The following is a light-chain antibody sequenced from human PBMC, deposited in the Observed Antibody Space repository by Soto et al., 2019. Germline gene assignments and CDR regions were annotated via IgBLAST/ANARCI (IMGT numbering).Light chain of an antibody. CDR1: QSIRSD. CDR2: ATS. CDR3: HHSFSTPPST. V-gene: IGKV1-39*01. Sequence: DIQMTQSPSSLSASVGDRVTITCRASQSIRSDLNWYQHKPGKAPKLLIYATSTLESGVPPRFSGSGSGTDFTLTISSLELEDFETYDGHHSFSTPPSTFGPGTKLEIK. J-gene: IGKJ2*01.